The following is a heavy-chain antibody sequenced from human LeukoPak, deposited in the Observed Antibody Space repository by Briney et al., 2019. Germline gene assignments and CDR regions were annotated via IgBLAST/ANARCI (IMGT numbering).Heavy chain of an antibody. CDR3: AREVSYGSYYYYYMDV. Sequence: SETLSLTCTVSGGSISSYYWSWIRQPAGKGLEWIGRIYTSGSTNYNPSLKSRVTMSVDTSKNQFSLKLSSVTAADTAVYYCAREVSYGSYYYYYMDVWGKGTTVTVSS. J-gene: IGHJ6*03. D-gene: IGHD5-18*01. CDR2: IYTSGST. CDR1: GGSISSYY. V-gene: IGHV4-4*07.